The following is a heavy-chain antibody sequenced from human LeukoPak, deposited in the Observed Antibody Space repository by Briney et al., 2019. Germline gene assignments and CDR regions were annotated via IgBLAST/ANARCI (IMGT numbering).Heavy chain of an antibody. CDR3: ARKDYGSGSFSRSFDS. CDR1: GDSISSNNW. J-gene: IGHJ4*02. D-gene: IGHD3-10*01. V-gene: IGHV4-4*02. Sequence: PSETLSLTCAVSGDSISSNNWWSWVRQPPGKGLEWIGEIYHSGSTNYNPSLKSRVTMSVDKSKNQFSLKLNSVTAADTAVYYCARKDYGSGSFSRSFDSWGQGTLVTISS. CDR2: IYHSGST.